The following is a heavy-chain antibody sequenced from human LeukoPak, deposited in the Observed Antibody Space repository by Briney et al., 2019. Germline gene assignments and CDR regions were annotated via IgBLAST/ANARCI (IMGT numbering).Heavy chain of an antibody. CDR2: INPNRGGT. V-gene: IGHV1-2*06. CDR1: GYTFTGYY. CDR3: ARPRGQWLVDY. Sequence: ASVKVSCKASGYTFTGYYMHWVRQAPGQGLEWMGQINPNRGGTKYAQKFQGRVTMTRDTSISTAYMELCRLRSDDTAVYYWARPRGQWLVDYWGEGTVVTVSS. J-gene: IGHJ4*02. D-gene: IGHD6-19*01.